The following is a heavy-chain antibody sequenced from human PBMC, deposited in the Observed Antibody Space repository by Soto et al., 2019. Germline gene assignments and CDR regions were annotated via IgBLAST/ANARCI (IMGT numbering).Heavy chain of an antibody. CDR2: ISAYNGNT. CDR1: GYTFTSYG. D-gene: IGHD2-15*01. V-gene: IGHV1-18*01. J-gene: IGHJ4*02. CDR3: ARFGDRRYCSGGSCPYDY. Sequence: QVQLVQSGAEVKKPGASVKVSCKASGYTFTSYGISWVRQAPGQGLEWMGWISAYNGNTNYAQKLQGRVNMTTDTSTSTAYMELRSLRSDDTAVYYCARFGDRRYCSGGSCPYDYWGQGTLVTVSS.